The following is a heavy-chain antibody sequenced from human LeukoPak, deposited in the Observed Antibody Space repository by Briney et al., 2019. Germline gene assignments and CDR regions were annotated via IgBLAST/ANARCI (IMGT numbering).Heavy chain of an antibody. CDR2: ISAYNGNT. V-gene: IGHV1-18*01. CDR1: GYTFTSYG. CDR3: ARGSVKAAGEDY. J-gene: IGHJ4*02. Sequence: ASVKVSCTASGYTFTSYGISWVRQAPGQGLEWVGWISAYNGNTNYAQELQGRVNMTTDTSTSTAYMELRSLRSDDTAVYYCARGSVKAAGEDYWGQGTLVTVSS. D-gene: IGHD3-16*01.